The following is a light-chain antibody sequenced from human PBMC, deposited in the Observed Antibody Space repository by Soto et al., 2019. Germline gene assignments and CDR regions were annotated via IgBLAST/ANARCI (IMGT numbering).Light chain of an antibody. CDR1: QSVNSKY. J-gene: IGKJ2*01. V-gene: IGKV3-20*01. CDR3: QQFGSSPSEYT. Sequence: EIVLTQSPGTLSLSPGGGATLSCRASQSVNSKYLAWYQHKPGQAPRLLIYGASTRATGIPDRFSGSGSGTDFTLTISRLEPEDFSVYYCQQFGSSPSEYTFGQGTKLEIK. CDR2: GAS.